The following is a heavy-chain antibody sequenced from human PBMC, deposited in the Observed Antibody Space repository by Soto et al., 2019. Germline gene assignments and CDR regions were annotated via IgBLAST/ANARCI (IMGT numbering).Heavy chain of an antibody. Sequence: GGSLRLSCAASGFTFSSHGMHWVRQAPGKGLEWVAVIWNDGSNKYYADSVKGRFTISRDNSKNTPYLQMNSLRAEDTAVYYCARDKFSGTPPLFDYWGQGTLVTVSS. J-gene: IGHJ4*02. CDR2: IWNDGSNK. CDR3: ARDKFSGTPPLFDY. CDR1: GFTFSSHG. V-gene: IGHV3-33*01. D-gene: IGHD1-1*01.